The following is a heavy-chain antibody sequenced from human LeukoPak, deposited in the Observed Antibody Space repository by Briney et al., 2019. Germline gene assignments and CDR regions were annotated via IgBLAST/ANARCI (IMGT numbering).Heavy chain of an antibody. D-gene: IGHD6-19*01. V-gene: IGHV3-48*03. CDR1: GFTFSSYE. Sequence: GGSLRLSCAASGFTFSSYEMNWVRQAPGKGLEWLSYISSSGTTIYYADSVKGRFTISRDNAKNSLYLQMNSRRAEDTAVYYCARGSYSSGYYFDYWGQGTLVTVSS. J-gene: IGHJ4*02. CDR2: ISSSGTTI. CDR3: ARGSYSSGYYFDY.